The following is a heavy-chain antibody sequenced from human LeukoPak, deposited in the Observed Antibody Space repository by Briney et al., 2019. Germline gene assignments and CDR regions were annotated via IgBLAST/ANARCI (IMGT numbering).Heavy chain of an antibody. V-gene: IGHV4-34*01. D-gene: IGHD4-11*01. CDR2: INHSGST. CDR1: GGLFSGYY. CDR3: AVTTQGYYYVDV. J-gene: IGHJ6*03. Sequence: SETLSLTCAVYGGLFSGYYWSWIRQPPGKGLEWIGEINHSGSTNYNPSLKSRVTISVDTSKNQFSLKLSSVTAADTAVYYCAVTTQGYYYVDVWGKGTTVTVSS.